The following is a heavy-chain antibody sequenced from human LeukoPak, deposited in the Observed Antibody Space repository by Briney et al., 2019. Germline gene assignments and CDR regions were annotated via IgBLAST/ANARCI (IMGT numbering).Heavy chain of an antibody. CDR3: ASDDSYAFDI. V-gene: IGHV3-74*01. CDR2: VNSDESST. CDR1: GFTFSSCW. Sequence: GGSLRLSCAASGFTFSSCWMHWVRHAPGKGRVWVSHVNSDESSTDYADSVKGRFTISRDNTKNTLYMQMNSLRAEDTAVYYCASDDSYAFDIWGQGTMVTVSS. J-gene: IGHJ3*02. D-gene: IGHD2-21*01.